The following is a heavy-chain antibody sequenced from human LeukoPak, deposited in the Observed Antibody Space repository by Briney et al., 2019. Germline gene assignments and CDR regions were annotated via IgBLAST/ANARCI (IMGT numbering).Heavy chain of an antibody. V-gene: IGHV3-23*01. Sequence: GGSLRLSCAASGFTFSSYAMSWVRQAPGKGLEWVSAISGSGGSTYYADSVKGRFTISRDNSKNTLYLQMNSLRAEDTAVYYCANGPDSITIFGVVDYGMDVWGQGTTVTVSS. CDR3: ANGPDSITIFGVVDYGMDV. CDR1: GFTFSSYA. CDR2: ISGSGGST. J-gene: IGHJ6*02. D-gene: IGHD3-3*01.